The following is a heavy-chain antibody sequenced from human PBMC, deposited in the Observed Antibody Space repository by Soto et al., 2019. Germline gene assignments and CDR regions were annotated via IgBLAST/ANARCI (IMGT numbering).Heavy chain of an antibody. V-gene: IGHV3-30*04. J-gene: IGHJ3*02. Sequence: QVQLVESGGGVVQPGRSLRLSWAGSGFTFSSYAMHWVRRAPGKGLEWLAFISYDGKNKCYADSVKGRYTISRDNSKNTLYLQMNSLRGEDMAVYYCAREDTAFDMWGQGTMVTVSS. CDR1: GFTFSSYA. CDR2: ISYDGKNK. CDR3: AREDTAFDM. D-gene: IGHD5-18*01.